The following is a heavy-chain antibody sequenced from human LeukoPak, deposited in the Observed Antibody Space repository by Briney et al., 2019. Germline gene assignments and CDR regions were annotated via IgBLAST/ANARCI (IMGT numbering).Heavy chain of an antibody. CDR1: GYTFTH. CDR2: INPNSGGT. CDR3: ASNTESGY. D-gene: IGHD2-2*02. V-gene: IGHV1-2*02. J-gene: IGHJ4*02. Sequence: ASVKVSCKTSGYTFTHLHGVRQAPGQGLEWMGWINPNSGGTNYAQDFQGRVTMTRDTSISTAYMELSRLTSDDTAVYYCASNTESGYWGQGTLVTVSS.